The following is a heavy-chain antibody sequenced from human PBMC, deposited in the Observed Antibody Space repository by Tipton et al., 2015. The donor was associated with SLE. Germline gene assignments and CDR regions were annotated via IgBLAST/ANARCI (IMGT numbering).Heavy chain of an antibody. V-gene: IGHV4-34*01. Sequence: TLSLTCAVYGGSFSGYYWSWIRQPPGKGLEWIGEINHSGSTNYNPSLKSRVTISVDTSKNQFSLKLSSVTAADTAVYYCARDAGAGYSSSWYTFDYWGQGTLVTVSS. J-gene: IGHJ4*02. CDR3: ARDAGAGYSSSWYTFDY. D-gene: IGHD6-13*01. CDR2: INHSGST. CDR1: GGSFSGYY.